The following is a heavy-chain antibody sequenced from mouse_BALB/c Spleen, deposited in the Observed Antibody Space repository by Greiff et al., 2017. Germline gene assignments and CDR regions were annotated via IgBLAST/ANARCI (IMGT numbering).Heavy chain of an antibody. CDR3: ARYYYGSSLHYYAMDY. CDR2: ISSGGSYT. CDR1: GFTFSSYA. D-gene: IGHD1-1*01. J-gene: IGHJ4*01. V-gene: IGHV5-9-4*01. Sequence: EVKLVESGGGLVKPGGSLKLSCAASGFTFSSYAMSWVRQSPEKRLEWVAEISSGGSYTYYPDTVTGRFTISRDNAKNTLYLEMSSLRSEDTAMYYCARYYYGSSLHYYAMDYWGQGTSVTVSS.